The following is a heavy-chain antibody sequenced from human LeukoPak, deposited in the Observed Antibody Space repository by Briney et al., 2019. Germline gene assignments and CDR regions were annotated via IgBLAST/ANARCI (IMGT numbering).Heavy chain of an antibody. CDR2: INPNSGGT. CDR1: GYTFTGYY. Sequence: ASVKVSCKASGYTFTGYYMHWVRQAPGQGLEWMGWINPNSGGTNYAQKFQGRVTMTRDTSISTAYMELSRLRSDDTAVYYCARSWGLGANTWFDPWGRGTLVTVSS. D-gene: IGHD1-26*01. J-gene: IGHJ5*02. CDR3: ARSWGLGANTWFDP. V-gene: IGHV1-2*02.